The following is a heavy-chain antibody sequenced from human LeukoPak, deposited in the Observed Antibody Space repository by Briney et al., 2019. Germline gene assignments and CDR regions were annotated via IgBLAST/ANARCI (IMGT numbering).Heavy chain of an antibody. CDR1: GFTFDDYG. J-gene: IGHJ6*03. V-gene: IGHV3-20*04. CDR2: INWNGSGA. CDR3: ARGGKASRSYYYMDV. Sequence: RTGGSLRLSCAASGFTFDDYGMSWVRQVPGKGLEWVSGINWNGSGAGYADSVKGRFTISRDNAKNSLYLQMNSLRAEDTAVYYCARGGKASRSYYYMDVWGKGTTVTVSS. D-gene: IGHD3-16*01.